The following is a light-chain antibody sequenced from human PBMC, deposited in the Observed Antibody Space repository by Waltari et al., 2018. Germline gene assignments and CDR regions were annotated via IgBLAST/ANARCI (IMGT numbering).Light chain of an antibody. J-gene: IGKJ1*01. Sequence: DIQMTQSPSSLSASVGDRVTMTCRASQSISSDLNLYQQKPGKAPKLLIYAASSLQSGVPSRFSGSGSGTDFTLTISSLQPEDFATYYCQQSYSTPWTFGQGTKVEIK. CDR3: QQSYSTPWT. CDR2: AAS. CDR1: QSISSD. V-gene: IGKV1-39*01.